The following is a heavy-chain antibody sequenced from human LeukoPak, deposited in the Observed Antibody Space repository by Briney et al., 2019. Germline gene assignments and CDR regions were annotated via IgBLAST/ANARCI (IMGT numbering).Heavy chain of an antibody. Sequence: ASVKVSCKASGYSFTTYYMHWVRQAPGQGLEWMGAINPNAGTTSYTQKVQGRVTMTRDTSTSTVFMELTSLRPEDTAVYYCATAKFVLDAFDIWGQGTMVTVSS. J-gene: IGHJ3*02. CDR2: INPNAGTT. V-gene: IGHV1-46*01. D-gene: IGHD6-6*01. CDR1: GYSFTTYY. CDR3: ATAKFVLDAFDI.